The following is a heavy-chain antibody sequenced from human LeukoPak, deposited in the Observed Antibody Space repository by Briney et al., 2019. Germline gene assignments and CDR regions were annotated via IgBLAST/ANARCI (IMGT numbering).Heavy chain of an antibody. CDR1: GFTFSSYD. D-gene: IGHD2-2*01. Sequence: GGSLRLSCAASGFTFSSYDMHWVRQATGKGLEWVSAIGTAGDTYYPGSVKDRFTISRENAKNSLYLQMNSLRAGDTAVYYCARSSTWYGMDVWGQGTTVTVSS. CDR3: ARSSTWYGMDV. J-gene: IGHJ6*02. CDR2: IGTAGDT. V-gene: IGHV3-13*01.